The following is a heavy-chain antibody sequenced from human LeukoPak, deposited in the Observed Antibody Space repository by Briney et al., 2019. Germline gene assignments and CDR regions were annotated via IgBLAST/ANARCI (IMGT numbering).Heavy chain of an antibody. Sequence: ASVKVSYKPTEHNYKNSNIHWLRQAPGLGLEWMGIINPSGGTTTYAQKFQGRVSMTTDTSTTIIYMELRSLRSDDTAVFYCAGQWGREPYFDDWGQGTLVTVSP. J-gene: IGHJ4*02. CDR1: EHNYKNSN. CDR2: INPSGGTT. D-gene: IGHD1-26*01. CDR3: AGQWGREPYFDD. V-gene: IGHV1-46*02.